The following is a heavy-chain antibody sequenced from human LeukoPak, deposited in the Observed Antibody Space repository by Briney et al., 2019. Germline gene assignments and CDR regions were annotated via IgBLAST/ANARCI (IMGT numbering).Heavy chain of an antibody. CDR3: ATCGYSSSWYRYNWFDP. CDR2: INHSGST. Sequence: SETLSLTCAVYGGSFSGYYWSLIRQPPGKGLEWIGEINHSGSTNYNPSLKSRVTISVDTSKNQFSLKLSSVTAADTAVYYCATCGYSSSWYRYNWFDPWGQGTLVTVSS. D-gene: IGHD6-13*01. V-gene: IGHV4-34*01. J-gene: IGHJ5*02. CDR1: GGSFSGYY.